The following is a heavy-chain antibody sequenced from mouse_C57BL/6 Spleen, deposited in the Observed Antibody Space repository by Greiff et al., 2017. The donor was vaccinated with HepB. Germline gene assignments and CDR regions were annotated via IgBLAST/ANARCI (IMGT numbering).Heavy chain of an antibody. D-gene: IGHD1-1*01. Sequence: QVQLQQPGAELVRPGSSVKLSCKASGYTFTSYWMDWVKQRTGQGLEWIGNIYPSDSETHYNQKFKDKATLTVDKSSSTAYMQLSSLTSEDSAVYYCARAYYGSSWDYAMDYWGQGTSVTVSS. J-gene: IGHJ4*01. CDR3: ARAYYGSSWDYAMDY. CDR1: GYTFTSYW. CDR2: IYPSDSET. V-gene: IGHV1-61*01.